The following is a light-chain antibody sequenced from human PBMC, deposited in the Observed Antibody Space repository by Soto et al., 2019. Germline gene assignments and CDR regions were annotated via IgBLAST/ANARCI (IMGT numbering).Light chain of an antibody. CDR2: DAS. V-gene: IGKV3-11*01. CDR3: QQRINWPPYT. Sequence: EIVLTQSPATLSLSPGERATLSCRASQSVSSYLAWYQQKPGQAPRLLIYDASNRATGIPARFSGSGSGTYFTLTISSLEPEDFAVYYCQQRINWPPYTFGQGTKLEIK. J-gene: IGKJ2*01. CDR1: QSVSSY.